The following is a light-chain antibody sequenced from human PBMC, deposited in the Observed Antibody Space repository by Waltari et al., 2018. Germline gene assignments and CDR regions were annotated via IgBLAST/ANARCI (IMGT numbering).Light chain of an antibody. J-gene: IGLJ3*02. Sequence: QSALTQPASVSGSPGQSITISCTGTSSEVGVCNYVSWYQQHPGKAPKLMIYAVNKRPSAVSDLFSGSRSGNTASLTISGLQAEDEADYYCSSYTPSNTWVFGGGTKLTVL. CDR1: SSEVGVCNY. V-gene: IGLV2-14*03. CDR2: AVN. CDR3: SSYTPSNTWV.